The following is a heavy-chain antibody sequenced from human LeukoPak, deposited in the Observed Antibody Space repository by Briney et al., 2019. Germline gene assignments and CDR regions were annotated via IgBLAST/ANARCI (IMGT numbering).Heavy chain of an antibody. CDR1: RLTFDEYA. D-gene: IGHD1-14*01. Sequence: PGGSLRLSCAASRLTFDEYAMHWVRQAPGKGLEWVSLISGDAVNTYYADSVKGRFTISRDNSKDSLYLQMNSLRTEDTALYYCAKDLGPTGAGWFDPWGPGMLVTVSS. CDR2: ISGDAVNT. V-gene: IGHV3-43*02. J-gene: IGHJ5*02. CDR3: AKDLGPTGAGWFDP.